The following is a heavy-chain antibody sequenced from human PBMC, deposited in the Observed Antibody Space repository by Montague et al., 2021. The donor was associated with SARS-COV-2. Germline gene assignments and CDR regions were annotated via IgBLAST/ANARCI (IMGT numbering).Heavy chain of an antibody. CDR2: IYSGGST. J-gene: IGHJ6*02. Sequence: SLRLSCAASGFTVSSNYISWVRQAPGKGLEWVSVIYSGGSTYYADSVKGRFTISRDNSKNTLYLQMNSLRAEDTAVYYCARGGGYDFWSGYVNYGMDVWGQGTTVTVSS. D-gene: IGHD3-3*01. V-gene: IGHV3-66*01. CDR3: ARGGGYDFWSGYVNYGMDV. CDR1: GFTVSSNY.